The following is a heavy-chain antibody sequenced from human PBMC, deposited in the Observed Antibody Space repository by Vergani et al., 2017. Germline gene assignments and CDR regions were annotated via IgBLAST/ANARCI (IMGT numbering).Heavy chain of an antibody. D-gene: IGHD1-7*01. CDR1: GFTFSSYA. CDR2: ISGSGGST. CDR3: TKGACRTGTTRCNWFEP. V-gene: IGHV3-23*01. J-gene: IGHJ5*02. Sequence: EVQLLESGGGLVQPGGSLRLSCAASGFTFSSYAMSWVRQAPGKGLEWVSAISGSGGSTYYGDSVKGRFTISRDNSQNTLYLQMNSRRAEDTAVYYCTKGACRTGTTRCNWFEPWGQGTLVTVSS.